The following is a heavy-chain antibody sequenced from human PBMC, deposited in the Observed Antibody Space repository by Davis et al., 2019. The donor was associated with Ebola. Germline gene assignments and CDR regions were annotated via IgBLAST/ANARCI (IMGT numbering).Heavy chain of an antibody. CDR3: AKESDALPVLGLRNIVDY. V-gene: IGHV3-30*18. Sequence: GESLKISCAASGFIFSSYAMHWVRQAPGKGLEWVAVISYYGTNKYYADSVKGRFTISRDNSKNTVYLQMNSLGAEDTALYYCAKESDALPVLGLRNIVDYWGQGTLVTVSS. CDR1: GFIFSSYA. J-gene: IGHJ4*02. D-gene: IGHD5/OR15-5a*01. CDR2: ISYYGTNK.